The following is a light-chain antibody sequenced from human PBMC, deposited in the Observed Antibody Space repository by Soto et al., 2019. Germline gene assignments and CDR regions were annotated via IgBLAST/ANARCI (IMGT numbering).Light chain of an antibody. CDR3: QQYNSYAWT. Sequence: DSQMTQSPSALSPSGGDRVTITCRASQSISSWLAWYQQKPGKAPKLLIYKASSLESGVPSRFSGSGSGTEFTLTISSLQPDDFATYYCQQYNSYAWTFGQGTKVDIK. CDR1: QSISSW. V-gene: IGKV1-5*03. CDR2: KAS. J-gene: IGKJ1*01.